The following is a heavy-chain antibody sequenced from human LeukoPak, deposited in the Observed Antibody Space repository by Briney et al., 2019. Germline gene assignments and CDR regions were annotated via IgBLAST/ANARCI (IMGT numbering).Heavy chain of an antibody. Sequence: PGGSLRLSCAASGFTFSSYSMNWVRQAPGEGLEWVSHISSSSSTIKHADSVKGRFTTSRDNAKNSLYLQMNSLRDEDTALYYCARGCTSASCYAPYFDYWGQGTLVTVSS. CDR2: ISSSSSTI. J-gene: IGHJ4*02. CDR1: GFTFSSYS. D-gene: IGHD2-2*01. CDR3: ARGCTSASCYAPYFDY. V-gene: IGHV3-48*02.